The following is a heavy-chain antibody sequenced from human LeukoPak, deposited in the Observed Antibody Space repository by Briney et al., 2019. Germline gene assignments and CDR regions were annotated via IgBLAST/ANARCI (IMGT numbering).Heavy chain of an antibody. J-gene: IGHJ4*02. CDR1: GGSFSGYY. D-gene: IGHD2-2*01. CDR3: ARGSNCSSTSCFDFDY. V-gene: IGHV4-34*01. CDR2: INHSGST. Sequence: SETLSLTCAVWGGSFSGYYWSWIRQPPGRGREWIGEINHSGSTNCNPSLKSRVTISVDTSKHQFSLKLSSVTAADTAVYYCARGSNCSSTSCFDFDYWGQGTLVTVSS.